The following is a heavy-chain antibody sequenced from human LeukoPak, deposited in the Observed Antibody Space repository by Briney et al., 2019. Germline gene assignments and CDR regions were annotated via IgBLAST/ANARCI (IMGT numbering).Heavy chain of an antibody. Sequence: SVKVSCKASGDTFKSYGVSWVRQAPGQGLEWMGRIIPIVDETDYTQKFQGRVTFTADKSTSTAYMELSGLTSEDTAVYYCAAALYIGRLLSAFDFWGQGTPVIVSS. V-gene: IGHV1-69*04. J-gene: IGHJ4*02. CDR2: IIPIVDET. D-gene: IGHD3-10*01. CDR3: AAALYIGRLLSAFDF. CDR1: GDTFKSYG.